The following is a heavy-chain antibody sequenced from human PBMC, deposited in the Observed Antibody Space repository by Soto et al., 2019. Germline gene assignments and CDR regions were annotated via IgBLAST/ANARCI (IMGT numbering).Heavy chain of an antibody. Sequence: QVQLVQSGAEVKKPGASVKVSCKASGYTFTSYDINWVRQATGQGLEWMGWMNPNSGNTGYAQKFQGKVTMTRNTSNSTAYMELSSLRSEDTAVYYCARVAEEWVLGTEGDYGVSYAFDIWGQGTMVTVSS. J-gene: IGHJ3*02. V-gene: IGHV1-8*01. CDR2: MNPNSGNT. D-gene: IGHD4-17*01. CDR3: ARVAEEWVLGTEGDYGVSYAFDI. CDR1: GYTFTSYD.